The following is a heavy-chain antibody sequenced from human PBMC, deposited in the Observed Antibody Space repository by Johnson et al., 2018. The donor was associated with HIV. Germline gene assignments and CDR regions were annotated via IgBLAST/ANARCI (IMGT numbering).Heavy chain of an antibody. CDR3: ARACRDGYTCDAFDI. V-gene: IGHV3-69-1*01. CDR2: IRCSGSI. CDR1: GFTFSNAW. D-gene: IGHD5-24*01. Sequence: VQLLESGGGLVKAGGSLRLSCAASGFTFSNAWMSWVRQAPGKGLEWVSYIRCSGSIYFADSVKGRFTISRDNAKNSLYLQMNSLRAEDTAVYYCARACRDGYTCDAFDIWGQGTMVTVSS. J-gene: IGHJ3*02.